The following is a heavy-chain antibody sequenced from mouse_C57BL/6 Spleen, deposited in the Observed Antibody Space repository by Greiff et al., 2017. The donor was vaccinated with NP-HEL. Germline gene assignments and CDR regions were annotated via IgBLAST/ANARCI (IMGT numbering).Heavy chain of an antibody. Sequence: VQLQESGAELVRPGASVTLSCKASGYTFTDYEMHWVKQTPVHGLEWIGAIDPETGGTAYNQKFKGKAILTADKSSSTAYMELRSLTSEDSAVYYCTTGDYDGFDVWGTGTTVTVSS. CDR3: TTGDYDGFDV. CDR2: IDPETGGT. V-gene: IGHV1-15*01. J-gene: IGHJ1*03. D-gene: IGHD2-4*01. CDR1: GYTFTDYE.